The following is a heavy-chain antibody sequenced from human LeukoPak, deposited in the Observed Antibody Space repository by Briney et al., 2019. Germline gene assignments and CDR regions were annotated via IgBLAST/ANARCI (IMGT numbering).Heavy chain of an antibody. CDR2: IKQDGSKE. V-gene: IGHV3-7*04. CDR3: TRVGYIDEGIDY. Sequence: PGGSLRLSCVASGFPFSSYWMTWVRQAPGKGLEWVANIKQDGSKESYVDSVEGRFTISRDNAKNSLYLQMNSLRAEDTAIYYCTRVGYIDEGIDYWGQGTLVTVSS. CDR1: GFPFSSYW. D-gene: IGHD5-24*01. J-gene: IGHJ4*02.